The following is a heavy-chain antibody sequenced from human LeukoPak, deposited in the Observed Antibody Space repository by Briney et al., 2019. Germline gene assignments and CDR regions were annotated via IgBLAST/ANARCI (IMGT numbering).Heavy chain of an antibody. V-gene: IGHV4-38-2*02. CDR3: AREDLAVADY. D-gene: IGHD6-19*01. CDR2: IYFSGST. J-gene: IGHJ4*02. Sequence: SETLSLTCSVSGYSIRSGYHWGWIRQPPGKGLEWIGNIYFSGSTYYNPSLKSRVTISVDTSKNQFSLKLSSVTATDTAMYYCAREDLAVADYWGQGTLVTVSS. CDR1: GYSIRSGYH.